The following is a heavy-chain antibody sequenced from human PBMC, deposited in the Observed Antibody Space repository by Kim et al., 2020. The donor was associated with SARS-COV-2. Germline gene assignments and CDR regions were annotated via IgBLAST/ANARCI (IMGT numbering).Heavy chain of an antibody. Sequence: GGSLRLSCAASELNFGDEAMSWFRQAPGKGLEWVGFIRNKDFRGTTVYAASVKGRFTISRDDSKSIVYLQMDSLKTEDTAVYYCTRSRHGYTPDYWGQGT. D-gene: IGHD5-12*01. J-gene: IGHJ4*02. CDR2: IRNKDFRGTT. CDR3: TRSRHGYTPDY. V-gene: IGHV3-49*03. CDR1: ELNFGDEA.